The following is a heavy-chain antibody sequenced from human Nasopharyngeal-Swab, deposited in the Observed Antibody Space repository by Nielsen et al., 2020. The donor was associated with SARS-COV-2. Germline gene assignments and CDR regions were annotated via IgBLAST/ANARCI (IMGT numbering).Heavy chain of an antibody. V-gene: IGHV3-30*04. J-gene: IGHJ6*02. CDR2: ISNEGNTK. CDR3: ARDLLFSSGSIDHYYGVDV. D-gene: IGHD3-22*01. Sequence: GGSLRLSCAASGFTFSSAAIRWVRPAAGKGRRWVAVISNEGNTKFHVDSVKGRFTLSRDNSKNTLYLQMNSLRAEDTATYYCARDLLFSSGSIDHYYGVDVWGQGTTVTVS. CDR1: GFTFSSAA.